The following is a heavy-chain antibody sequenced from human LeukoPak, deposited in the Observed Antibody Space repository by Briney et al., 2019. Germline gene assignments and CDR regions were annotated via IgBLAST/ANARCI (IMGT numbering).Heavy chain of an antibody. CDR2: ISAYNGNT. CDR3: ARGSDYYGSGSYKSWFDP. D-gene: IGHD3-10*01. J-gene: IGHJ5*02. CDR1: GYTFTIYG. Sequence: ASVKVSCKASGYTFTIYGISWVRQAPGQGHERMGWISAYNGNTNYAQKLQGRVTMTTDTSTSTAYMELRGLRSDDTAVYYCARGSDYYGSGSYKSWFDPWGQGTLVTVSS. V-gene: IGHV1-18*04.